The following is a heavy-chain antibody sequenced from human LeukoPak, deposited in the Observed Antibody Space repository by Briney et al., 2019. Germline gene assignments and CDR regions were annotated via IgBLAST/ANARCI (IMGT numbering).Heavy chain of an antibody. CDR1: GDSVSSNSAA. J-gene: IGHJ4*02. V-gene: IGHV6-1*01. Sequence: SQTLSLTCAISGDSVSSNSAAWNWIRQSPSRGLEWLGRTYYRFKWYNDYAVSVKSRITINPDTSKNQFSLQLNSVTPEDTAVYYCAREELWFGELLSYYFDYWGQGTLVTVSS. CDR2: TYYRFKWYN. CDR3: AREELWFGELLSYYFDY. D-gene: IGHD3-10*01.